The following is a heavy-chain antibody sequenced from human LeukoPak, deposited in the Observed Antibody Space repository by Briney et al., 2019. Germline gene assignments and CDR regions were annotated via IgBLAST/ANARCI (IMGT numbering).Heavy chain of an antibody. CDR2: IYYSGST. D-gene: IGHD1-1*01. V-gene: IGHV4-39*07. CDR3: ARRYNWNDRWD. Sequence: SETLSLTCTVSGGSISSTNYYWGWIRQPPGKGLEWIGSIYYSGSTYYNPSLKSRLTISLDTSKNQFSLRLSSVTAADTAFYYYARRYNWNDRWDWGQGTLVTVSP. CDR1: GGSISSTNYY. J-gene: IGHJ4*02.